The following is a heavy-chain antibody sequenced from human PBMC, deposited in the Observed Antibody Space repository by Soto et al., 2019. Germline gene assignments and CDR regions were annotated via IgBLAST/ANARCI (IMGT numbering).Heavy chain of an antibody. CDR1: GFTVSSNY. CDR3: ARYYYDSSGYFDY. D-gene: IGHD3-22*01. V-gene: IGHV3-53*01. Sequence: PGGSLRLSCAASGFTVSSNYMSWVRQASGKGLEWVSVIYSGGSTYYADSVKGRFTISRDNSKNTLYLQMNSLRAEDTAVYYCARYYYDSSGYFDYWGQGTLVTVSS. J-gene: IGHJ4*02. CDR2: IYSGGST.